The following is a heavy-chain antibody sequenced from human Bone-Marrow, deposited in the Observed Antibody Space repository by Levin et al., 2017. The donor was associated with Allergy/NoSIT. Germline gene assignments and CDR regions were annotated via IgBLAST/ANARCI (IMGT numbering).Heavy chain of an antibody. J-gene: IGHJ4*02. Sequence: PSETLSLTCTVSGGSISSGGYYWSWIRQHPGTGLEWIGYIHYSGSTSYNPSLKSRATISADTSKNQFSLRLSSVTAADTAVYYCARASFGSGNYDDYWGQGTLVTVSS. V-gene: IGHV4-31*03. D-gene: IGHD3-10*01. CDR1: GGSISSGGYY. CDR2: IHYSGST. CDR3: ARASFGSGNYDDY.